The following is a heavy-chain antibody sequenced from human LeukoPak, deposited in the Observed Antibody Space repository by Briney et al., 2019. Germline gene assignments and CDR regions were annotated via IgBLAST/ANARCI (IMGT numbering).Heavy chain of an antibody. J-gene: IGHJ4*02. CDR3: ARHFGPTASYDFWSDYYGYYFDY. CDR1: GYSISSGYY. CDR2: IYHSGST. D-gene: IGHD3-3*01. V-gene: IGHV4-38-2*01. Sequence: SETLSLTCAVSGYSISSGYYWGWIRQPPGKGLEWIGSIYHSGSTYYNPSLKSRVTISVDTSKNQFSLKLSSVTAADTAVYYCARHFGPTASYDFWSDYYGYYFDYWGQGTLVTVSS.